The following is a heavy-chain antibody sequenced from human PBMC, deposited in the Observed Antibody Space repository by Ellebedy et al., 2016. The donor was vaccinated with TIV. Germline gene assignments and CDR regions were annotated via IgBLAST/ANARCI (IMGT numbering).Heavy chain of an antibody. J-gene: IGHJ6*02. CDR2: ISGNGRNT. CDR1: GFTFSNYA. CDR3: AQTNWGSGGFYGMDV. Sequence: GGSLRLSCAASGFTFSNYAITWVRQAPGKGLEWVSAISGNGRNTHYANSLKDRFTVSRDNSRNTLYLQLDSLRAEDTAVYYCAQTNWGSGGFYGMDVWGQGTTVTVSS. V-gene: IGHV3-23*01. D-gene: IGHD7-27*01.